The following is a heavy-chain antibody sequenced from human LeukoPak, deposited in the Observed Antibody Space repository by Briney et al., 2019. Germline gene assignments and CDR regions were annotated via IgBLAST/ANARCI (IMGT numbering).Heavy chain of an antibody. CDR3: ARDVGISGWFYFAY. V-gene: IGHV3-48*04. D-gene: IGHD6-13*01. CDR1: GFTFSNYN. Sequence: GGSLRLSCAASGFTFSNYNMNWVRQAPGKGLEWVSYIDVSGGTTYYADSVKGRFTVSRDNAKNSLYPQMNSLRAEDTAVFYCARDVGISGWFYFAYWGQGTLVTVSS. J-gene: IGHJ4*02. CDR2: IDVSGGTT.